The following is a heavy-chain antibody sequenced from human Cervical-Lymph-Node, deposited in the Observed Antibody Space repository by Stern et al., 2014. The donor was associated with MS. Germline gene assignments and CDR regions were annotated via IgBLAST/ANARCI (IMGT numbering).Heavy chain of an antibody. V-gene: IGHV5-51*01. Sequence: QLVQSGAEVKKPGESLKISCKGSGYSLTSHWIGWVRQMPRQGLEWMGILLPGDSYTKYYPSFRGPGPLLADKSLSTPHLPSSSLKASDAAMYYCARAPFYGDYFSDYWGQGTLVTVSS. CDR2: LLPGDSYT. D-gene: IGHD4-17*01. CDR3: ARAPFYGDYFSDY. CDR1: GYSLTSHW. J-gene: IGHJ4*02.